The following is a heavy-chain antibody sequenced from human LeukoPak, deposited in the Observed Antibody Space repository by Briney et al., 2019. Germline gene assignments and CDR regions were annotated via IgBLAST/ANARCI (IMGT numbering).Heavy chain of an antibody. J-gene: IGHJ3*02. CDR3: ARDNQWLNAFDI. Sequence: PSETLSLTCTVSGYTISSGYYWGWIRQPPGKGLEWIGSIYQSGSTYYNPSLKSRVTISVDTSKNQFSLKLTSVTAADTAVYYCARDNQWLNAFDIWGQGTMVTVSS. V-gene: IGHV4-38-2*02. CDR1: GYTISSGYY. D-gene: IGHD3-22*01. CDR2: IYQSGST.